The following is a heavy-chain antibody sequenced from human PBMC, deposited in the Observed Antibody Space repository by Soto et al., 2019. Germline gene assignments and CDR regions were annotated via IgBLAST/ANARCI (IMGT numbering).Heavy chain of an antibody. CDR2: IYYSGST. D-gene: IGHD3-16*01. CDR3: ARDGGYDYIWGHYMDV. CDR1: GGSISSYY. J-gene: IGHJ6*03. Sequence: SETLSLTCTVSGGSISSYYWSWIRQPPGKGLEWIGYIYYSGSTNYNPSLKSRVTISVDTSKNQFSLKLSSVTAADTAVYYCARDGGYDYIWGHYMDVWGKGTTVTVSS. V-gene: IGHV4-59*01.